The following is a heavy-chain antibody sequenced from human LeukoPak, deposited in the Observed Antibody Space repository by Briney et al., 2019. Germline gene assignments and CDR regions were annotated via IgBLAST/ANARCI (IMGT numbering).Heavy chain of an antibody. J-gene: IGHJ4*02. CDR1: GFTFSSYA. V-gene: IGHV3-23*01. D-gene: IGHD6-6*01. Sequence: GGSLRLSCAASGFTFSSYAMSWVRQAPGKGLEWVSAISGSGGSTYYADSVKGRFTISRDNSKNTLYLQMNSLRAEDTAVYYCAKGEYSSSSAVVYYFDYWGQGTLVTVSS. CDR2: ISGSGGST. CDR3: AKGEYSSSSAVVYYFDY.